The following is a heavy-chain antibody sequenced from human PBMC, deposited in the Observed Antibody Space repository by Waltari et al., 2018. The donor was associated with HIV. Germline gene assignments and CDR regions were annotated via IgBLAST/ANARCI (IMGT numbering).Heavy chain of an antibody. CDR1: GFTFSSYW. CDR2: INSDVSRT. D-gene: IGHD5-18*01. Sequence: EVQLVESGGGLVQPGGSLRLSCVASGFTFSSYWMHWVRQAPGKGLVGVSRINSDVSRTTYADSVKGRFTISRDNAKNTLYLQMNSLRAEDTAVYYCARGGGYSYGSLGHWGQGTLVTVSS. CDR3: ARGGGYSYGSLGH. J-gene: IGHJ4*02. V-gene: IGHV3-74*01.